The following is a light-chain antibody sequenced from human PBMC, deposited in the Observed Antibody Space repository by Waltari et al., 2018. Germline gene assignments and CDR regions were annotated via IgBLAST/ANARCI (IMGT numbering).Light chain of an antibody. V-gene: IGKV3-15*01. Sequence: EIMMTQSPATLSVSPGDRATLSCRASQNIYTNLAWYQQKPGQTPRLLIYGASTRPTVIPSSFVGSWSGTESPFTTTGLQSKDFAVYSWQQYNSWLTWTFGQGTKVEIK. CDR2: GAS. J-gene: IGKJ1*01. CDR3: QQYNSWLTWT. CDR1: QNIYTN.